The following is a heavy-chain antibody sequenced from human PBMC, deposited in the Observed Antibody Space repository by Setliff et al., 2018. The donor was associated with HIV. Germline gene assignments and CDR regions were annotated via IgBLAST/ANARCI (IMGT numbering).Heavy chain of an antibody. Sequence: CTVSGGSISPYYWSWIRQPPGKGLEWIAWISDSGTTNYNPSLKSRVTLSVDTSKNQFSLSLTSVTGADTAVYYCARGGASSKYLDPWGQGTLVTVSS. J-gene: IGHJ5*02. CDR2: ISDSGTT. D-gene: IGHD2-15*01. CDR3: ARGGASSKYLDP. CDR1: GGSISPYY. V-gene: IGHV4-59*01.